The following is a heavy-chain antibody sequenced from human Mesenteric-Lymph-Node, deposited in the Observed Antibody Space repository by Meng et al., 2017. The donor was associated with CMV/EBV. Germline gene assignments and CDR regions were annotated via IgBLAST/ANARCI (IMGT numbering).Heavy chain of an antibody. CDR1: GGAISSRNW. V-gene: IGHV4-4*02. D-gene: IGHD6-19*01. J-gene: IGHJ5*02. CDR2: IYHSGST. CDR3: ARDKIGVAMGFDP. Sequence: AVSGGAISSRNWWSWVRQPPGKGLEWIGEIYHSGSTNYNPSLKSRVTISVDKSKTQFSLKLSSVTAADTAVYYCARDKIGVAMGFDPWGQGTLVTVSS.